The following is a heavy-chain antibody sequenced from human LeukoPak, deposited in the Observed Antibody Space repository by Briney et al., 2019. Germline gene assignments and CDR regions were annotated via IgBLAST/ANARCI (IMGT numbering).Heavy chain of an antibody. CDR3: ARGDVGGASYYFDY. CDR2: INHSGST. D-gene: IGHD3-16*01. J-gene: IGHJ4*02. V-gene: IGHV4-34*01. Sequence: SETLSLTCAVYGGSFSGYYWSWIRQPPGKGLEWIGEINHSGSTNYNPSLKSRVTISVDTSKNQFSLKLSSVTAADTAVYYCARGDVGGASYYFDYWGQGTLVTVSS. CDR1: GGSFSGYY.